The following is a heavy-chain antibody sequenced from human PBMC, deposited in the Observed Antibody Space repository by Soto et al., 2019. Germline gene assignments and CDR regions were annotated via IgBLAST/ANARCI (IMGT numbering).Heavy chain of an antibody. J-gene: IGHJ5*02. CDR2: IYYSGST. D-gene: IGHD3-9*01. CDR3: ARVRPDILTGYQNNNWFDP. Sequence: SETLSLTCAVSGGSISNTDYYWSWIRQPPGKGLEWIGYIYYSGSTYYNPSLKSRLTISVDTSKNQFSLKLSSVTAADTAVYYCARVRPDILTGYQNNNWFDPWGQGTLVTVSS. CDR1: GGSISNTDYY. V-gene: IGHV4-30-4*02.